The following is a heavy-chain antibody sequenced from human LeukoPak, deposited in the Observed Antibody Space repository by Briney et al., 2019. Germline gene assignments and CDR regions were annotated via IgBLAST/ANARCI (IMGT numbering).Heavy chain of an antibody. CDR2: VWPGDSHT. D-gene: IGHD3-16*01. CDR1: GYDFTTNK. V-gene: IGHV5-51*01. J-gene: IGHJ4*02. CDR3: LRLGDKLIQCSIFQFFDL. Sequence: GESLKISCKGSGYDFTTNKIAWFRQRPGEALEWMGLVWPGDSHTRYSQSFQGQVTMSADKSVNTAYLQWSCLKASDTAKYYCLRLGDKLIQCSIFQFFDLWGPGTQVIVSP.